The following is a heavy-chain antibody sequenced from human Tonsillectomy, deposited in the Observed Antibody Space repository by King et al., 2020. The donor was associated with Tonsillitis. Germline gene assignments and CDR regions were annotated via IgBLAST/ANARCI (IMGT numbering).Heavy chain of an antibody. J-gene: IGHJ5*02. Sequence: QLVQSGAEVKKPGDSLKISCKGSGYTFTNSWIAWVRQMPGKGLEWMGMIYIGDSDTRYSPSFQGHVTISADRSINTAYLQWKSLKASDTAMYYCARTSLGVWFDPWGQGTLVAVSS. CDR3: ARTSLGVWFDP. CDR1: GYTFTNSW. V-gene: IGHV5-51*01. D-gene: IGHD3-16*01. CDR2: IYIGDSDT.